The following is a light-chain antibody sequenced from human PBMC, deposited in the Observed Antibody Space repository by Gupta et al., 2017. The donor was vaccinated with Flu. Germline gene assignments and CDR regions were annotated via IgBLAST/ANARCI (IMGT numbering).Light chain of an antibody. J-gene: IGLJ1*01. CDR3: SSDTSSTTLL. CDR2: DVN. Sequence: QSALTQPASVSGSPGQSITISCTGTSSDVGGYNSVSWYQHHPGKAPKLMIYDVNNWPAGVSDRFSGSKSGSTASLTISGRQAEDEAEYYCSSDTSSTTLLFGAGTKVNV. V-gene: IGLV2-14*01. CDR1: SSDVGGYNS.